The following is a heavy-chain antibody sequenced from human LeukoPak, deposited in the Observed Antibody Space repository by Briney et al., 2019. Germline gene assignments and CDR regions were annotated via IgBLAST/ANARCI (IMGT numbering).Heavy chain of an antibody. CDR3: ARGDYYDSSGYFDP. CDR1: GGSFSGYY. V-gene: IGHV4-34*01. Sequence: SETLSLTCAVYGGSFSGYYWSWIRQPPGKGLEWIGEINHSGSTNYNPSLKSRVTISVDTSKNQFSLKLSSVTAADTAVYYCARGDYYDSSGYFDPWGQGTQVTVSS. J-gene: IGHJ5*02. D-gene: IGHD3-22*01. CDR2: INHSGST.